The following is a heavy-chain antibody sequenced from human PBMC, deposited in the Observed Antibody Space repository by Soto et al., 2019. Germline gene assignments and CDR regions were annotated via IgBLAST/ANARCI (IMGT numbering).Heavy chain of an antibody. Sequence: EVQLVESGGDLVQPGRSLRLSCAASGFTFNDYAMHWVRQVPGKGLEWVSGISWNSGNIGYAASVKGRFTISRDNANNSLSLQMNSLRAEDTALYYCAIFRTVTTPFDYWGQGTLVTVSS. J-gene: IGHJ4*02. V-gene: IGHV3-9*01. CDR2: ISWNSGNI. CDR1: GFTFNDYA. D-gene: IGHD4-17*01. CDR3: AIFRTVTTPFDY.